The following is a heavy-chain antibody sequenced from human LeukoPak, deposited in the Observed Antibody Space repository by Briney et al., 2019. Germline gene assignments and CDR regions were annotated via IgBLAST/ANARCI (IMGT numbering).Heavy chain of an antibody. CDR1: GFTFSSYE. J-gene: IGHJ4*02. CDR2: ISSSGSTI. Sequence: GGSLRLSCAASGFTFSSYEMNWVRQAPGKGLEWVSYISSSGSTIYSADSVKGRFTISRDNAKNSLYLQMNSLRAEDTAVYYCARDGSGWYDYWGQGTLVTVSS. CDR3: ARDGSGWYDY. V-gene: IGHV3-48*03. D-gene: IGHD6-19*01.